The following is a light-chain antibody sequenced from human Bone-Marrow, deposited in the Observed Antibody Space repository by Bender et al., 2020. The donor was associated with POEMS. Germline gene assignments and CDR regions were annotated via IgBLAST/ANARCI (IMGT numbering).Light chain of an antibody. J-gene: IGLJ3*02. V-gene: IGLV3-21*02. Sequence: SYVMTQPPSVSVAPGQTATITCGGTNIGSESVHWYQQKPGQAPVLVVYDDNDRPSGIPERFSGSNSGNTATLTISRVGVGDEADYYCQVWDSSSDHWVFGGGTKLTVL. CDR1: NIGSES. CDR2: DDN. CDR3: QVWDSSSDHWV.